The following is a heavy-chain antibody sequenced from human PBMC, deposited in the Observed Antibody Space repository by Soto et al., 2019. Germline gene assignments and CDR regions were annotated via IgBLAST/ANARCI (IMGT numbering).Heavy chain of an antibody. CDR3: SRNMMTTNAFDI. D-gene: IGHD3-16*01. CDR2: INHSGST. CDR1: GGSFSAYY. J-gene: IGHJ3*02. V-gene: IGHV4-34*01. Sequence: QVQLQQWGAGLLKPSETLSLTCAVYGGSFSAYYWSWIRQPPGKGLGWIGEINHSGSTSYNPSLKSRVTKSVDTSKNQLSLKLSSVTAADTAVYYCSRNMMTTNAFDIWGQATMVTVSS.